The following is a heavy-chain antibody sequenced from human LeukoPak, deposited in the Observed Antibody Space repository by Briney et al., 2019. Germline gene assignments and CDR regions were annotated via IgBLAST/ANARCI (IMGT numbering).Heavy chain of an antibody. CDR3: AKVGPSLVRGLIRGGARYYYNYMDV. J-gene: IGHJ6*03. CDR2: ISGNGGST. CDR1: GFTFSSYS. D-gene: IGHD3-10*01. Sequence: PGGSLRLSCAASGFTFSSYSMNWVRQAPGKGLEWVSAISGNGGSTYYADSVEGRFAISRDTSKNTLYLQMNSLRAEDTAVYYCAKVGPSLVRGLIRGGARYYYNYMDVWGKGTTVTISS. V-gene: IGHV3-23*01.